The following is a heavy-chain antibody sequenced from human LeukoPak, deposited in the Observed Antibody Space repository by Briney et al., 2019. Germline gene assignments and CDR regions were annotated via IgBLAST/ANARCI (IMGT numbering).Heavy chain of an antibody. CDR1: GFTFSNYA. D-gene: IGHD3-22*01. CDR3: AKSRARREGSSGSVDF. Sequence: GGSLRLSCAASGFTFSNYAMSWVRQAPGEGLEWVSGISGSGGNTYYADSVKGRFTISRDNSKNTLYLQMNSLGAEDTAVYYCAKSRARREGSSGSVDFWGQGTLVSVSS. V-gene: IGHV3-23*01. J-gene: IGHJ4*02. CDR2: ISGSGGNT.